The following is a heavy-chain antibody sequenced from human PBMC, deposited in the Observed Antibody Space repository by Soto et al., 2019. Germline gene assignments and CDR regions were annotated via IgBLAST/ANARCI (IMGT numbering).Heavy chain of an antibody. CDR1: GFTFHTYT. CDR3: AKSGDCWS. Sequence: GSLRLSCAASGFTFHTYTMTWVRKAPGKGQEWVSLISESGDSTYYADSVKGRFTISRDNSQRTLNLQMSSQRAEDTEVSSCAKSGDCWSWGRG. V-gene: IGHV3-23*01. D-gene: IGHD3-3*01. CDR2: ISESGDST. J-gene: IGHJ6*03.